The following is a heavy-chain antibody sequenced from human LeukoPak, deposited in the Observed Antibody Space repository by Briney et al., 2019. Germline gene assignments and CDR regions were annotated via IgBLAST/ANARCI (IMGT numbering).Heavy chain of an antibody. CDR3: ARDVARTVTTAQWNWFDP. J-gene: IGHJ5*02. D-gene: IGHD4-17*01. V-gene: IGHV1-2*02. CDR2: INPNSGGT. Sequence: ASVKVSCKASGYTFTGYCMHWVRQAPGQGLEWMGWINPNSGGTNYAQKFQGRVTMTRDTSISTAYMELSRLRSDDTAVYYCARDVARTVTTAQWNWFDPWGQGTLVTVSS. CDR1: GYTFTGYC.